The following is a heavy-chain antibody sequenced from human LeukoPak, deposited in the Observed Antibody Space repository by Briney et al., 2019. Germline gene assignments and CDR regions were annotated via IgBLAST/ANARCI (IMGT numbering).Heavy chain of an antibody. D-gene: IGHD2-15*01. CDR1: GFTFSGYW. J-gene: IGHJ4*02. CDR2: IKSDGSST. Sequence: GGSLRLSCAASGFTFSGYWMHWVRQAPGKGLVWVSRIKSDGSSTTYADSVKGRFTISRDNAKNTLYLEMNRLRAEDPAVYYWARTFAAAHIDYWGQGTLVTVSS. CDR3: ARTFAAAHIDY. V-gene: IGHV3-74*01.